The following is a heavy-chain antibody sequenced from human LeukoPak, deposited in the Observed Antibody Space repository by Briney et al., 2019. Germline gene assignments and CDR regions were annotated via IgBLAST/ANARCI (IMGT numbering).Heavy chain of an antibody. CDR3: ARDPNGDYVGAFDF. CDR1: GVSFNKYA. Sequence: GGSLRLSCTASGVSFNKYAVMWVRQTPGKGLEWVSAIRASGVSTFYADSVQGRFTISRDNSKNTLYLQMNSLRAEDAAIYYCARDPNGDYVGAFDFWGHGTVVTVSS. V-gene: IGHV3-23*01. CDR2: IRASGVST. J-gene: IGHJ3*01. D-gene: IGHD4-17*01.